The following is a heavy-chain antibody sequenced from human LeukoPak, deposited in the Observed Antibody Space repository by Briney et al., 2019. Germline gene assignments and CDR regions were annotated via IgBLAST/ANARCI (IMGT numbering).Heavy chain of an antibody. CDR1: GYTLTELS. CDR2: FDPEDGET. CDR3: ATVSYYYDSSGYQGYFQH. V-gene: IGHV1-24*01. D-gene: IGHD3-22*01. J-gene: IGHJ1*01. Sequence: ASVKVSCKVSGYTLTELSIHWVRQAPGKGLEWMGGFDPEDGETIYAQRFQGRVTMIEDTSTDTAYMELSSLRSEDAAVYYCATVSYYYDSSGYQGYFQHWGQGTLVTVSS.